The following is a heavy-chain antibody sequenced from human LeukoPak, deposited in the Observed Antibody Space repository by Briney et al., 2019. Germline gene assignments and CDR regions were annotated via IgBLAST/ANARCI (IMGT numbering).Heavy chain of an antibody. J-gene: IGHJ6*02. V-gene: IGHV3-30-3*01. CDR3: ARGGTYYEMDYYYGMDV. CDR1: GFTFSSYA. D-gene: IGHD3-3*01. CDR2: MSYDGSNK. Sequence: GRSLRLSCAASGFTFSSYAMHWVRQAPGKGLEWVAVMSYDGSNKYYADSVEGRFTISRDNSTNTLYLQMNSLRAEDTAVYYCARGGTYYEMDYYYGMDVWGQGTTVTVSS.